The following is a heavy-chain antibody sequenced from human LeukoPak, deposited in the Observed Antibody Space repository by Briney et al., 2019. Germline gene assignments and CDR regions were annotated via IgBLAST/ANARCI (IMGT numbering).Heavy chain of an antibody. Sequence: SQTLSLTCTVSNGLISSGAYYWSWIRQHPGKGLEWIGYIYYSGSTEYNPSLKSRVTISVDTSKNQFSLNLSSVTAADTAVYYCERAYVSSWYRWFDPWGQGTLVTVSS. CDR2: IYYSGST. J-gene: IGHJ5*02. CDR1: NGLISSGAYY. V-gene: IGHV4-31*03. CDR3: ERAYVSSWYRWFDP. D-gene: IGHD6-13*01.